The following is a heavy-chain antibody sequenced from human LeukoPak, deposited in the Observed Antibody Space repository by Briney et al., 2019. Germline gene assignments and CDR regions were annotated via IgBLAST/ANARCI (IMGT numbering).Heavy chain of an antibody. D-gene: IGHD3-10*01. Sequence: HTGGSLRLSCAASGFTFSSYEMNWVRQAPGKGLNWVAVISYDGSNEYYADSVKGRFTISRDNSKNTLYLQMNSLRAEDSAVYYCVGYGSGNSTNYYYYYMDVWGKGTTVTVSS. CDR2: ISYDGSNE. CDR1: GFTFSSYE. CDR3: VGYGSGNSTNYYYYYMDV. V-gene: IGHV3-30*03. J-gene: IGHJ6*03.